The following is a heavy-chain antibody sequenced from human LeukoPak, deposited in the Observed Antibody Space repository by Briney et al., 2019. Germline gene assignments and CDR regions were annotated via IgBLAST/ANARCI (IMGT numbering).Heavy chain of an antibody. CDR1: GFTFSDYY. D-gene: IGHD3-10*01. Sequence: KPGGSLRLSCAASGFTFSDYYMSWIRQAPGKGLEWVSYISSSGSTIYYADSVKGRFTISRDNAKNSLYLQMNRLRAEDTAVYYCARELSGSWAYYYMDVWGKGTTVTVSS. CDR2: ISSSGSTI. J-gene: IGHJ6*03. CDR3: ARELSGSWAYYYMDV. V-gene: IGHV3-11*04.